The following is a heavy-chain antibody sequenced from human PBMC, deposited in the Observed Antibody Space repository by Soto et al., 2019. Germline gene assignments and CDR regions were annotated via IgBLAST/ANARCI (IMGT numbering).Heavy chain of an antibody. CDR3: ASLPSYDSSGYPPDY. D-gene: IGHD3-22*01. CDR1: GFTFSSYA. V-gene: IGHV3-23*01. CDR2: ISGSGGST. Sequence: EVQLLESGGGLVQPGGSLRLSCAASGFTFSSYAMSWVRQAPGKGLEWVSAISGSGGSTYYADSVKGRFTISRDNSKNTLNLQMNSLRAEDTAVYYCASLPSYDSSGYPPDYWGQGTLVTVSS. J-gene: IGHJ4*02.